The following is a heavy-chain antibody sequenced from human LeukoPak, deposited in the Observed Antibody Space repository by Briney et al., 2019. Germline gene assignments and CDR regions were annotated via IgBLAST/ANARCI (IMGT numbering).Heavy chain of an antibody. CDR2: ISTSGNTR. CDR1: GFTFSSYE. J-gene: IGHJ4*02. CDR3: ARELSGTTSYYFDY. Sequence: GGSLRLSCAASGFTFSSYEMNWVRQAPGKGLEWVSYISTSGNTRYYADSVKGRFTISRDNARNSLYLQMNSLRVEDTAVYYCARELSGTTSYYFDYWGQGTLVTVSS. D-gene: IGHD1-7*01. V-gene: IGHV3-48*03.